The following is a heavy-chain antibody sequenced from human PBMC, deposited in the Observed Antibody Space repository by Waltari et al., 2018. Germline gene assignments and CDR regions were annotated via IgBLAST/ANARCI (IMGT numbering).Heavy chain of an antibody. J-gene: IGHJ4*02. CDR2: ISWNSGSI. CDR1: GFTFDDYV. Sequence: EVQLVESGGGLVQPGRSLRLSCAASGFTFDDYVMHWVRQAPGKGLEWVSGISWNSGSIGYADSVKGRFTISRDNAKNSLYLQMNSLRAEDTALYYCAKEYSSSWYPSYFDYWGQGTLVTVSS. V-gene: IGHV3-9*01. D-gene: IGHD6-13*01. CDR3: AKEYSSSWYPSYFDY.